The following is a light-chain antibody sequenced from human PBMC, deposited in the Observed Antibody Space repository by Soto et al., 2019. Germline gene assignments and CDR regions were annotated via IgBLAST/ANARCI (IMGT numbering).Light chain of an antibody. CDR3: QQYITWPRT. V-gene: IGKV1-9*01. Sequence: IQLTQSPSSLSASVGDRVTITCRASQAISFYVAWYQQRPGRAPQLLIYAASALQTGVPSRFSGSGSGTDFSLSISSLQSEDFAVYYCQQYITWPRTFGQGTKVEI. J-gene: IGKJ1*01. CDR1: QAISFY. CDR2: AAS.